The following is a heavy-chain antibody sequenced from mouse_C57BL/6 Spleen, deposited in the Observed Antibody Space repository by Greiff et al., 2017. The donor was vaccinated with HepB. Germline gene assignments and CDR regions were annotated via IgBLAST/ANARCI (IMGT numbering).Heavy chain of an antibody. CDR3: ARRATTVVVPFDY. D-gene: IGHD1-1*01. Sequence: QVQLQQSGPELVKPGASVKIPCKASGYAFSSSWMNWVKQRPGKGLEWIGRIYPGDGDTNYNGKFKGKVTLTADKSSSTAYMQLSSLTSEDSAVYFCARRATTVVVPFDYWGQGTTLTVSS. CDR2: IYPGDGDT. CDR1: GYAFSSSW. V-gene: IGHV1-82*01. J-gene: IGHJ2*01.